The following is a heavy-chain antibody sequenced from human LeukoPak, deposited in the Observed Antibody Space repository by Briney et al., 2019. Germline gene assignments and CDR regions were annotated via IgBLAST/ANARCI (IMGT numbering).Heavy chain of an antibody. CDR1: GFTFSSYG. Sequence: PGGSPRPSCAASGFTFSSYGMHWVRQAPGKGLEWVAVIWYDGSNKYYADSVKGRFTISRDNSKKTLYLQMNSLRAEDTAVYYCARDAPGDGYNSPDYWGQGTLVTVSS. J-gene: IGHJ4*02. D-gene: IGHD5-24*01. CDR3: ARDAPGDGYNSPDY. V-gene: IGHV3-33*01. CDR2: IWYDGSNK.